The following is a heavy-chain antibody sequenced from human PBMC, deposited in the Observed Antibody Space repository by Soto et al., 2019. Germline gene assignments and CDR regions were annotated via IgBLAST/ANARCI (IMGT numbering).Heavy chain of an antibody. CDR3: ARSEDYDAFDI. D-gene: IGHD4-17*01. Sequence: EVQLVESGGGLVQPGGSLRLSCAASGFTVSSNYMSWVRQAPGKGLEWVSVIYSGGSTYYADSVKGRFTISRDNSKNTLYLQMNSLRAEDTVVYYCARSEDYDAFDIWGQGTMVTVSS. V-gene: IGHV3-66*01. CDR1: GFTVSSNY. CDR2: IYSGGST. J-gene: IGHJ3*02.